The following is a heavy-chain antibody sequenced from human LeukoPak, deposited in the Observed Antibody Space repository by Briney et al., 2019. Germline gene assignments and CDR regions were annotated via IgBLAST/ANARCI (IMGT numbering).Heavy chain of an antibody. V-gene: IGHV3-20*04. Sequence: GGSLRLSCAASGFTFDDYGMSWVRQAPGKGLEWVSGINWNGGSTGYADSVKGRFTISRDNAKNSLYLQMNSLRAEDTAVFYCASQIKISAAIDYWGQGTLVTVSS. CDR1: GFTFDDYG. D-gene: IGHD6-25*01. J-gene: IGHJ4*02. CDR2: INWNGGST. CDR3: ASQIKISAAIDY.